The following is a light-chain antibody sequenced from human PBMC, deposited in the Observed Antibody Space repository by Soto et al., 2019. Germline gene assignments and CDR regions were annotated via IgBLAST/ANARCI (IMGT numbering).Light chain of an antibody. CDR2: DAS. CDR1: QSVSSS. Sequence: EIVLTQTPATLSLSPGERATLSCRASQSVSSSLAWYQQKPGQAPRLLIYDASNRATGIPARFSGSGSGTDFTLTISSLDPEDFAVYYCQLRENGITFGHGTRLEIK. CDR3: QLRENGIT. J-gene: IGKJ5*01. V-gene: IGKV3-11*01.